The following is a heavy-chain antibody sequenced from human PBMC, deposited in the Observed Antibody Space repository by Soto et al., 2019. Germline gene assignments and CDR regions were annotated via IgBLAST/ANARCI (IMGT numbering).Heavy chain of an antibody. J-gene: IGHJ4*02. CDR1: GVTFSSYA. D-gene: IGHD3-22*01. V-gene: IGHV3-23*01. Sequence: PGGSMKLACAASGVTFSSYAMSWVRQTPGKGLEWVSAISGSGGSTYYADSVKGRFTISRDNSKNTLYLQMNSLRAEDTAVYYCAKDLGPHSYDSSGYYRVGPWYWGQGTLVTVSS. CDR2: ISGSGGST. CDR3: AKDLGPHSYDSSGYYRVGPWY.